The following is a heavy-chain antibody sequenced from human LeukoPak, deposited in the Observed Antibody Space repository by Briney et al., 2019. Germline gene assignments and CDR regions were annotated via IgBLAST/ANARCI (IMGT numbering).Heavy chain of an antibody. CDR3: ARGNNQQLGWFDP. CDR1: GFTFSSYA. J-gene: IGHJ5*02. CDR2: IIPIFGTA. Sequence: SCAASGFTFSSYAMSWVRQAPGRGLEWMGGIIPIFGTANYAQKFQGRVTITTDESTSTAYMELSSLRSEDTAVYYCARGNNQQLGWFDPWGQGTLVTVSS. D-gene: IGHD6-6*01. V-gene: IGHV1-69*05.